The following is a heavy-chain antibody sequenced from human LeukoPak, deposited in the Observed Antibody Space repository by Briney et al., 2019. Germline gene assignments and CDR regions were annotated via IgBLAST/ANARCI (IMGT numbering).Heavy chain of an antibody. V-gene: IGHV1-2*02. D-gene: IGHD1-1*01. CDR1: GYTFTSYD. CDR2: MNPNSGGT. J-gene: IGHJ4*02. Sequence: ASVKVSCKASGYTFTSYDINWVRQATGQGLEWMGWMNPNSGGTNYAQKFQGRVTMTRDTSISTAYMELSRLRSDDTAVYYCARDLDDWNDADEFDYWGQGTLVTVSS. CDR3: ARDLDDWNDADEFDY.